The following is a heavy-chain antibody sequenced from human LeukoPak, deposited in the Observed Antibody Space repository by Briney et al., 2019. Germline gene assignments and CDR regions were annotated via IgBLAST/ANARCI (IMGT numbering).Heavy chain of an antibody. CDR3: GRHTRVGGPWYFDL. Sequence: SETLSLTSTVTGGSISSYYWSWIRRPPGKGLEWIGYIYYTGSTNYNPSLKSRVTISVDTSKNQFSLKLSSVTAADTAVYYCGRHTRVGGPWYFDLWGRGTLVTVSS. V-gene: IGHV4-59*08. CDR1: GGSISSYY. D-gene: IGHD6-19*01. J-gene: IGHJ2*01. CDR2: IYYTGST.